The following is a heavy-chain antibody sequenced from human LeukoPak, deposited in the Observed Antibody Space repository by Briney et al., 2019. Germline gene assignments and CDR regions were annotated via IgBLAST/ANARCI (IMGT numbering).Heavy chain of an antibody. Sequence: PSETLSLTCTVSGGSISSSSYYWGWIRQPPGKGLEWIGSIYYSGSAYYNPSLKSRVTISVDTSKNHFSLKLTSVTAADTAVYYCARTDSSGWWFYFDYWGQGTLVTVSS. CDR1: GGSISSSSYY. CDR2: IYYSGSA. J-gene: IGHJ4*02. V-gene: IGHV4-39*07. D-gene: IGHD6-19*01. CDR3: ARTDSSGWWFYFDY.